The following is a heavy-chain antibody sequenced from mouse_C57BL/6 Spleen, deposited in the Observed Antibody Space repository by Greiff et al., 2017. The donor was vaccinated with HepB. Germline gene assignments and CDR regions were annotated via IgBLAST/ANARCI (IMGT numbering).Heavy chain of an antibody. CDR2: IDPSDSYT. V-gene: IGHV1-59*01. CDR1: GYTFTSYW. D-gene: IGHD1-1*02. Sequence: VQLQQPGAELVRPGTSVKLSCKASGYTFTSYWMHWVKQRPGQGLEWIGVIDPSDSYTNYNQKFKGKATLTVDTSSSTAYMELSRLTSEDSAVYYCARGEPLWSWDYRGQGTSVTASS. CDR3: ARGEPLWSWDY. J-gene: IGHJ4*01.